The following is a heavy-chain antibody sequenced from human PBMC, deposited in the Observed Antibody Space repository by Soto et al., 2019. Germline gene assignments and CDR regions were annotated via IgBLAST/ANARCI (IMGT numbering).Heavy chain of an antibody. V-gene: IGHV1-58*01. J-gene: IGHJ4*02. CDR3: ARSIVVVTSFDY. CDR1: GFTFTNSA. D-gene: IGHD3-22*01. CDR2: IVVGNGNT. Sequence: GASVKVSCKASGFTFTNSAVQWVRQARGQRLEWIGWIVVGNGNTKYSQKFQGRVTITRDTSASTAYMELSSLRSEDTAVYYCARSIVVVTSFDYWGQGTLVTVSS.